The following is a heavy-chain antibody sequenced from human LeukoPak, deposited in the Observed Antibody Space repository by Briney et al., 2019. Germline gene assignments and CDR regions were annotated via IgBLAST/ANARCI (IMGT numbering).Heavy chain of an antibody. Sequence: GGSLRLSCAASGFTFSSYGMPWVRQAPGKGLEWVAVISYDGSNKYYADSVKGRFTISRDNSKNTLYLQMNSLRAEDTAVYYCAKDRPVGATYYFDYWGQGTLVTVSS. V-gene: IGHV3-30*18. D-gene: IGHD1-26*01. CDR1: GFTFSSYG. CDR3: AKDRPVGATYYFDY. CDR2: ISYDGSNK. J-gene: IGHJ4*02.